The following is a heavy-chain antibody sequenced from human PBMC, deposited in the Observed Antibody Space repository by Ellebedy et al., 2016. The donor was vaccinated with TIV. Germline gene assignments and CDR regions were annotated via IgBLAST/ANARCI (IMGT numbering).Heavy chain of an antibody. J-gene: IGHJ4*02. CDR2: IYSVGTT. Sequence: LSLTCAASGFTVSNNYMSWVRQAPGKGLEWVSVIYSVGTTYHADSVKGRFIISRDNSKNTLYLQMNNLRVEDTAVYYCSSAPSGLFDYWGQGTLVTVSS. CDR3: SSAPSGLFDY. V-gene: IGHV3-66*01. CDR1: GFTVSNNY. D-gene: IGHD3-10*01.